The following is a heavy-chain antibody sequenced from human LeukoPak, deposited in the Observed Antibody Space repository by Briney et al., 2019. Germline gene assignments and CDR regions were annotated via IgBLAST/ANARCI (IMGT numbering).Heavy chain of an antibody. J-gene: IGHJ1*01. CDR2: ISAYNGKT. V-gene: IGHV1-18*01. CDR3: ARDNFRTMVRGVPGY. Sequence: GASVKVSCKASGYTFTSYGISWVRQAPGQGGEGMGWISAYNGKTNYEQKLQGRLTMTTDTSTSTAYMELRSLRSDDTAVYYCARDNFRTMVRGVPGYWGQGTLVTVSS. CDR1: GYTFTSYG. D-gene: IGHD3-10*01.